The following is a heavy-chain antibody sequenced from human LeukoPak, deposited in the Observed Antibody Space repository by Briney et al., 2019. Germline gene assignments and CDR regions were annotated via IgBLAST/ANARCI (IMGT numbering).Heavy chain of an antibody. CDR1: GYTFTGYY. D-gene: IGHD3-9*01. CDR3: ARGPGIYDILTGSYYMDV. J-gene: IGHJ6*03. CDR2: INPNSGGT. V-gene: IGHV1-2*02. Sequence: ASVKVSCKASGYTFTGYYMHWVRQAPGQGLEWMGWINPNSGGTNYAQKCQGRVTTTRDTSISTAYMELSRLRSDDTAVYYCARGPGIYDILTGSYYMDVGDRGTTVTISS.